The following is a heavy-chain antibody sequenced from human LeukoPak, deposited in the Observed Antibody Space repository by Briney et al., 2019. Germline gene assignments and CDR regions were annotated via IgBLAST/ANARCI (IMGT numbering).Heavy chain of an antibody. D-gene: IGHD6-19*01. J-gene: IGHJ4*02. CDR3: ARVTVAVYFDY. CDR2: IYHSGST. Sequence: SETLSLTCTVSGGSISSYYWSWIRQPPGKGLEWIGYIYHSGSTYYNPSLKSRVTISVDRSKNQFSLKLSSVTAADTAVYYCARVTVAVYFDYWGQGTLVTVSS. V-gene: IGHV4-59*12. CDR1: GGSISSYY.